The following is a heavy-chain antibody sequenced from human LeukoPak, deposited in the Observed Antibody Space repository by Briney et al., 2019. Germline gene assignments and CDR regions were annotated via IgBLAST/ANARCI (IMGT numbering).Heavy chain of an antibody. CDR1: GFTFSSYA. V-gene: IGHV3-23*01. Sequence: LLGGSLRLSCAASGFTFSSYAMSWVRQAPGKGLEWVSAISGSGGSTYYADSVKGRFTISRDNSKNTLYLQMNSLRAEDTAVYYCAKDSWGEYDSSGLEFDPWSQGTLVTVSS. J-gene: IGHJ5*02. CDR3: AKDSWGEYDSSGLEFDP. D-gene: IGHD3-22*01. CDR2: ISGSGGST.